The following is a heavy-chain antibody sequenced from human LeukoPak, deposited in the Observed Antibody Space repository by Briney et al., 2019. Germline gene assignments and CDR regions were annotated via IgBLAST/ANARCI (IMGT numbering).Heavy chain of an antibody. V-gene: IGHV4-4*07. CDR2: IYTSGST. J-gene: IGHJ3*02. CDR1: GDSISSYY. D-gene: IGHD3-22*01. CDR3: ARVPRLGYYYDSSGAFDI. Sequence: SETLSLTCTVSGDSISSYYWRWIRQPAGKGLEWIGRIYTSGSTNYNPSIKSRVTMSVDTSKNQFSLKLSSVTAADTAVYYCARVPRLGYYYDSSGAFDIWGQGTMVTVSS.